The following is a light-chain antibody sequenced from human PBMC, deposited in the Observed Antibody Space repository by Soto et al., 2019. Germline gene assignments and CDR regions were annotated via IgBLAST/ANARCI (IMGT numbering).Light chain of an antibody. CDR1: QSVANS. Sequence: EIVLPQYPATLYLSPGESATLSCRASQSVANSLAWYHQKPGQAPRRLLSESDRGAGIPARFSGSGSGTDFTLTISSLEPEDSAVYYCQQRNNWPIAFGQGTRLEIK. CDR2: ES. V-gene: IGKV3-11*01. J-gene: IGKJ5*01. CDR3: QQRNNWPIA.